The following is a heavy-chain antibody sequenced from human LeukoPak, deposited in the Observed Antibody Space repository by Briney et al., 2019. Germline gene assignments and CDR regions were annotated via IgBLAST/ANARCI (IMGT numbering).Heavy chain of an antibody. J-gene: IGHJ4*02. Sequence: TGGSLRLSCAASGFTFSSYAMHWVRQAPGKGLEWVAVISYDGSNKYYADSVKGRFTISRDNSKNTLYLQMNSLRAEDTAVYYCARVGSPGSCPGDYWGQGTLVTVSP. CDR1: GFTFSSYA. V-gene: IGHV3-30-3*01. D-gene: IGHD2-15*01. CDR3: ARVGSPGSCPGDY. CDR2: ISYDGSNK.